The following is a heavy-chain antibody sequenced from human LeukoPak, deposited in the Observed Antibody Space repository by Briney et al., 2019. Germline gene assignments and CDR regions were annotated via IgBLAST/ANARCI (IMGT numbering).Heavy chain of an antibody. CDR2: TYYRSKWYN. J-gene: IGHJ4*02. CDR1: GDSVSSKSVS. Sequence: SQTLSLTCAISGDSVSSKSVSWNWIRQSPSRGLEWLGKTYYRSKWYNDYVVSVKSRITINPDTSKNQLSLQLSSVTPEDTAVYFCARMSAGGKLDYWGQGTLVTVSS. D-gene: IGHD4-23*01. CDR3: ARMSAGGKLDY. V-gene: IGHV6-1*01.